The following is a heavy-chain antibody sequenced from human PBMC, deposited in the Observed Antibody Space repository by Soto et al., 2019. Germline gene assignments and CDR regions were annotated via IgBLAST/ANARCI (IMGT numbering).Heavy chain of an antibody. V-gene: IGHV4-59*01. D-gene: IGHD5-12*01. CDR3: ARGRWLRYYYYYGMDV. CDR2: IYYSGST. CDR1: GGSISSYY. J-gene: IGHJ6*02. Sequence: SATLSLTCTVSGGSISSYYWSWIRQPPGKGLEWIGYIYYSGSTNYNPSLKSRVTISVDTSKNQFSLKLSSVTAADTAVYYCARGRWLRYYYYYGMDVWGQGTTVTVSS.